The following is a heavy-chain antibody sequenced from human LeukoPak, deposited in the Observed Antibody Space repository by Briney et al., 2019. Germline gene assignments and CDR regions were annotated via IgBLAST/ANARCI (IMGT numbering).Heavy chain of an antibody. J-gene: IGHJ4*02. D-gene: IGHD4-23*01. Sequence: SVKVSCKASGGTFSSYAISWVRRAPGQGLEWMGGIIPIFGTANYAQKFQGRVTITADESTSTAYMELSSLRSEDTAVYYCARATTVVTLLFDYWGQGTLVTVSS. V-gene: IGHV1-69*01. CDR3: ARATTVVTLLFDY. CDR2: IIPIFGTA. CDR1: GGTFSSYA.